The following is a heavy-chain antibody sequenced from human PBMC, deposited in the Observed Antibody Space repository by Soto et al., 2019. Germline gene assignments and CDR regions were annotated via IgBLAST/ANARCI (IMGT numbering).Heavy chain of an antibody. CDR3: AKARELLDSIYYGMDV. CDR1: GFTFSSYA. J-gene: IGHJ6*02. Sequence: EVQLLESGGGLVQPGGSLRLSCAASGFTFSSYAMSWVRQAPGKGLEWVSAISGSGGSTYYADSVKGQFTISRDNSKNTLYLQMNSLRAEDTAVYYCAKARELLDSIYYGMDVWGQGTTVTVSS. CDR2: ISGSGGST. V-gene: IGHV3-23*01. D-gene: IGHD1-26*01.